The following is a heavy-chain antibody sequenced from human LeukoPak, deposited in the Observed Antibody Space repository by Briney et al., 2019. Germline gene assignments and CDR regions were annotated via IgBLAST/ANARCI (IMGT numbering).Heavy chain of an antibody. CDR1: GGTFSSYA. CDR3: ARPHSVSSWGYYYYYMDV. V-gene: IGHV1-69*04. CDR2: IIPILGIA. J-gene: IGHJ6*03. Sequence: GASVKVSCKASGGTFSSYAISWVRQAPGQGLEWMGRIIPILGIANYAQKFQGRVTITADKSTSTAYMELRSLRSDDTAVYYCARPHSVSSWGYYYYYMDVWGKGTTVTVSS. D-gene: IGHD6-13*01.